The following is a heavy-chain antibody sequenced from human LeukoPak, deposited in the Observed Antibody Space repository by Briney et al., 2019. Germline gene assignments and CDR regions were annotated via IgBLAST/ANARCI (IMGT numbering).Heavy chain of an antibody. Sequence: GGSLRLSCAASGLTFGSHWMHWVRHAPGKGLEWVSAISGSGGSTYYADSVKGRFTISRDNSKNTLYLQMNSLRAEDTAVYYCAKDLSGSYTDFDYWGQGTLVTVSS. J-gene: IGHJ4*02. CDR3: AKDLSGSYTDFDY. V-gene: IGHV3-23*01. D-gene: IGHD1-26*01. CDR2: ISGSGGST. CDR1: GLTFGSHW.